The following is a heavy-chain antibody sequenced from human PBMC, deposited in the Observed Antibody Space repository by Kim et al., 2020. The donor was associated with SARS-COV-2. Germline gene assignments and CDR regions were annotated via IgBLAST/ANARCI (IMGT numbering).Heavy chain of an antibody. Sequence: GGSLRLSCAVSGFTFSSYAMSWVRQAPGNRLEWVSVIYSGGSSTYYADSVKGRFTISRDDSKNTLYLQMNSLRADDAAVYYCAKGLRGITMAGTVDYWGQGTLVTVSS. CDR1: GFTFSSYA. D-gene: IGHD6-19*01. V-gene: IGHV3-23*03. J-gene: IGHJ4*02. CDR3: AKGLRGITMAGTVDY. CDR2: IYSGGSST.